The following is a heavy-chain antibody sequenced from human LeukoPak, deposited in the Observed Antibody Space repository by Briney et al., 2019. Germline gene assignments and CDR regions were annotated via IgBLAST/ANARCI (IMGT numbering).Heavy chain of an antibody. D-gene: IGHD2-8*01. CDR1: GFTFSTYS. J-gene: IGHJ4*02. CDR3: TKMFTKDNWYGGPDY. CDR2: LYTGGIR. Sequence: SGGSLRLSCAASGFTFSTYSMNWVRQAPGKGLEWVSVLYTGGIRYYAGFVRGRFTISRDDSKNTLYLQMNNLRAEDTAIYYCTKMFTKDNWYGGPDYWGQGTLVTVSS. V-gene: IGHV3-53*01.